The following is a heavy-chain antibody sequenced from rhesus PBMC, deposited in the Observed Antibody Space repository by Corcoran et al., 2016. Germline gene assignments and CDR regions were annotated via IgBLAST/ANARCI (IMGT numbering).Heavy chain of an antibody. D-gene: IGHD6-13*01. CDR1: GFTFSAYG. Sequence: EVQLVESGGGLVQPGGSLRLSCAASGFTFSAYGMSWVRQAPGKGLEWVSYISNGGGSTYDAESVRGRFTISRDNSKNTLSLQMNRLRLEDTAVYYCAKEGAAGYWYFDLWGPGTPITISS. J-gene: IGHJ2*01. CDR3: AKEGAAGYWYFDL. V-gene: IGHV3S5*01. CDR2: ISNGGGST.